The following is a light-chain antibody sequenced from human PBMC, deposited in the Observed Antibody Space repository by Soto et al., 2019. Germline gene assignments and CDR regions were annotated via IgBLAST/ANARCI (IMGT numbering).Light chain of an antibody. J-gene: IGKJ5*01. CDR1: QSVSRN. V-gene: IGKV3D-15*01. Sequence: EIVLTQSPATLSVSPGERATLSCRATQSVSRNLAWYQQKPGQAPRLLIYDASTRATGTPARFSGSGTGTKFTLSISSLQPEDFAVYSCQQYNNWPITFGQGTRLEI. CDR3: QQYNNWPIT. CDR2: DAS.